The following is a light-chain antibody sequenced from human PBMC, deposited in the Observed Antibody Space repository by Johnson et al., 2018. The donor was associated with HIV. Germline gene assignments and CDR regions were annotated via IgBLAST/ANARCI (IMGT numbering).Light chain of an antibody. CDR2: DNH. Sequence: QPVLTQPPSVSAAPGQKVTISCSGSSSNIGNNYVSWYQQLPGTAPKLLINDNHNRPSGIPDRFSGSKSGTSATLAITGLPPGDESDFYCGTWDTSLGAFVFGTGTKVTV. CDR3: GTWDTSLGAFV. CDR1: SSNIGNNY. V-gene: IGLV1-51*01. J-gene: IGLJ1*01.